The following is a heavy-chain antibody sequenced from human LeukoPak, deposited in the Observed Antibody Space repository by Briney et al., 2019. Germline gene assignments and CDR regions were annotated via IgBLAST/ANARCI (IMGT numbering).Heavy chain of an antibody. D-gene: IGHD6-19*01. CDR2: ISSSGSTI. J-gene: IGHJ4*02. V-gene: IGHV3-48*03. CDR3: AREGYRSGWSTYGY. Sequence: GGSLRLSCAASGFTFSSYEMNWVRQAPGKGLEWVSYISSSGSTIYYADSVKGRFTISRDNAKNSLYLQMKSLRAEDTAVYYCAREGYRSGWSTYGYWGQGTLVTVSS. CDR1: GFTFSSYE.